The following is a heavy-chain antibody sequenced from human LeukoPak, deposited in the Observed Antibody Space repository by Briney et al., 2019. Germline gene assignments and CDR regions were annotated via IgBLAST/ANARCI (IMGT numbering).Heavy chain of an antibody. V-gene: IGHV3-30*18. D-gene: IGHD4-11*01. CDR1: GFTFSSYG. J-gene: IGHJ6*02. Sequence: PGRSLRFSCAASGFTFSSYGMHWVRQAPGKGLEWVAVISYDGSNKYYADSVKGRFTISRDNSKNTLYLQMNSLRAEDTAVYYCAKGYYSNLSYYYYYGMDVWGQGTTVTVSS. CDR3: AKGYYSNLSYYYYYGMDV. CDR2: ISYDGSNK.